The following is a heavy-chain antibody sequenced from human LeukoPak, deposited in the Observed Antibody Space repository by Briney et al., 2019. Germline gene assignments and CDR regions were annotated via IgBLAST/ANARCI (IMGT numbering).Heavy chain of an antibody. D-gene: IGHD4/OR15-4a*01. CDR2: IIPVVNIT. CDR3: ARDQGLTAPPPYGLDV. J-gene: IGHJ6*02. V-gene: IGHV1-69*04. Sequence: SVKVSCKASGGTFSSSAITWVRQAPGQGLEWMGRIIPVVNITSYAQKFQGRLTITADTSTSTVYMELSSPRSEETAVYYCARDQGLTAPPPYGLDVWGQGTTVIVSS. CDR1: GGTFSSSA.